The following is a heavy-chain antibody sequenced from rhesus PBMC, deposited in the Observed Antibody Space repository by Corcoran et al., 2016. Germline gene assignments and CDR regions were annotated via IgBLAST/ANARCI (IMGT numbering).Heavy chain of an antibody. V-gene: IGHV5S1*01. CDR2: MYPGDSDT. CDR3: AKKDSNYLNRFDV. CDR1: VYSFPSIC. J-gene: IGHJ5-1*01. D-gene: IGHD4-23*01. Sequence: EVPLVQSGAEVKRPGESLSVSCTTSVYSFPSICVIWFRQMSGKGLEWIGSMYPGDSDTRYYPSFQGHVTISADKTISTTYLQWSSLKASDTATYYCAKKDSNYLNRFDVWGPGVLVTVSS.